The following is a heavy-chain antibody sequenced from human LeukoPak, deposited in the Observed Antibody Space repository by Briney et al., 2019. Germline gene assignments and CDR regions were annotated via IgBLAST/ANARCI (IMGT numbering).Heavy chain of an antibody. Sequence: PGGSLRLSCAASGFTLSSYGMSSVPHAPGEGLEWVSAINGSGGSTYHADSVKGRFTISRDNSKNTLYLQMNSLRAEDTAVYYCAKEMYARDSSGYYPPDAFDIWGQGTMVTVSS. CDR1: GFTLSSYG. CDR2: INGSGGST. CDR3: AKEMYARDSSGYYPPDAFDI. D-gene: IGHD3-22*01. V-gene: IGHV3-23*01. J-gene: IGHJ3*02.